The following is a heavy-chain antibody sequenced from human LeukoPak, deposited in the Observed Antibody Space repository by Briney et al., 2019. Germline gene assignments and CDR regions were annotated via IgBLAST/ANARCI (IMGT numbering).Heavy chain of an antibody. CDR1: GGTFSSYA. J-gene: IGHJ4*02. D-gene: IGHD6-13*01. Sequence: SVKVPCKASGGTFSSYAISWVRQAPGQGLEWMGGIIPIFGTANYAQKFQGRVTITADESTSTAYLELSRLRSGDTAVYYCAVAPGIAGAGTDPLFDCWGQGTLVTVSS. V-gene: IGHV1-69*01. CDR2: IIPIFGTA. CDR3: AVAPGIAGAGTDPLFDC.